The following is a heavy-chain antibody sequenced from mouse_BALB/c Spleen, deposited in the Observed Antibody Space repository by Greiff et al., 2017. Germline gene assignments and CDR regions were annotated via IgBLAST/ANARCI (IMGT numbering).Heavy chain of an antibody. V-gene: IGHV5-9-4*01. CDR3: ARPATGAMDY. CDR2: ISSGGSYT. Sequence: EVNVVESGGGLVKPGGSLKLSCAASGFTFSSYAMSWVRQSPEKRLEWVAEISSGGSYTYYPDTVTGRFTISRDNAKNTLYLEMSSLRSEDTAMYYCARPATGAMDYWGQGTSVTVSS. CDR1: GFTFSSYA. J-gene: IGHJ4*01. D-gene: IGHD1-2*01.